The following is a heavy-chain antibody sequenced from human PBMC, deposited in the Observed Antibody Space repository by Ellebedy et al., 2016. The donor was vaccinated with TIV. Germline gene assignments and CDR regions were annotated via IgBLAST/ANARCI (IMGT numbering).Heavy chain of an antibody. V-gene: IGHV1-58*01. J-gene: IGHJ5*02. CDR2: IVVGSGNT. CDR1: GFTFTSSA. D-gene: IGHD3-10*01. Sequence: SVKVSXXASGFTFTSSAVQWVRQARGQRLEWIGWIVVGSGNTNYALKFQERVTITRDMSTSTAYMELSSLRSEDTAVYYCARDGGEYYYGWNWFDPWGQGTLVTVSS. CDR3: ARDGGEYYYGWNWFDP.